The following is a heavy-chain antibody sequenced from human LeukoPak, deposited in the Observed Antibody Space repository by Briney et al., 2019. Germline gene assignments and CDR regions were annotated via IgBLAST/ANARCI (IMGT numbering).Heavy chain of an antibody. V-gene: IGHV1-18*01. J-gene: IGHJ5*02. D-gene: IGHD4-23*01. CDR3: ARSERVVTVDWFDP. CDR1: GYTFTSYG. CDR2: ISAYNGNT. Sequence: GASVKVSCKASGYTFTSYGISWVRQAPGKGLEWMGWISAYNGNTNYAQKLQGRDTMTTDTSTSTAYMELRSLRSDDTAVYYCARSERVVTVDWFDPWGQGTLVAVSS.